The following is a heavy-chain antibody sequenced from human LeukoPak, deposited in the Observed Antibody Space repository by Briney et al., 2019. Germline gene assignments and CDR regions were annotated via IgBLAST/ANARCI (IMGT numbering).Heavy chain of an antibody. D-gene: IGHD6-13*01. CDR1: GGSFSGYY. CDR3: ALSSCWYNAYYYYGMDV. J-gene: IGHJ6*02. Sequence: PSETLSLTCAVYGGSFSGYYWSWIRQPPGKGLEWIGEINHSGSTNYNPSLKSRVTISVDTSKNQFSLKLSSVTAADTAVYYCALSSCWYNAYYYYGMDVWGQGTTVTVSS. CDR2: INHSGST. V-gene: IGHV4-34*01.